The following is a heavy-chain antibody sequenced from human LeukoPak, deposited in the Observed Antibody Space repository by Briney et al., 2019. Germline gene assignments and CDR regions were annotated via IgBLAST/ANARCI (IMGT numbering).Heavy chain of an antibody. CDR3: AKDRSIGTYYTFDY. CDR2: INTDGSST. J-gene: IGHJ4*02. CDR1: GFTFSNYW. V-gene: IGHV3-74*01. Sequence: RPGGSLRLSCAASGFTFSNYWMHWVRQAPGKGLEWVSRINTDGSSTSYADSVKGRFTISRDNAKNTLYLQMSSLTAKDTAVYYCAKDRSIGTYYTFDYWGQGTLVTVSS. D-gene: IGHD1-26*01.